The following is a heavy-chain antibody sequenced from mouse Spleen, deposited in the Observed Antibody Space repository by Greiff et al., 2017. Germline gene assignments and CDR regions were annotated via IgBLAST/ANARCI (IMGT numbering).Heavy chain of an antibody. CDR1: GYSFTGYY. Sequence: EVKLMESGPELVKPGASVKISCKASGYSFTGYYMHWVKQSHGNILDWIGYIYPYNGVSSYNQKFKGKATLTVDKSSSTAYMELRSLTSEDSAVYYCARSRYEEFYAMDYWGQGTSVTVSS. V-gene: IGHV1-31*01. J-gene: IGHJ4*01. CDR3: ARSRYEEFYAMDY. D-gene: IGHD2-14*01. CDR2: IYPYNGVS.